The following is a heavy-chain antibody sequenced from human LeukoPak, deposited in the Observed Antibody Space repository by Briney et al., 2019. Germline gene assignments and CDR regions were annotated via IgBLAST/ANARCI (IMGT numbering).Heavy chain of an antibody. CDR1: GYTFTSYA. J-gene: IGHJ4*02. V-gene: IGHV1-3*01. CDR3: ARVGGFKYSYGSDYFYY. Sequence: ASVKVSCKASGYTFTSYAMHWVRQAPGQRLEWMGWINAGNGNTKYSQKFQGRVTITRDTSASTAYMELSSLRSEDTAVYYCARVGGFKYSYGSDYFYYWGQGTLVTVSS. CDR2: INAGNGNT. D-gene: IGHD5-18*01.